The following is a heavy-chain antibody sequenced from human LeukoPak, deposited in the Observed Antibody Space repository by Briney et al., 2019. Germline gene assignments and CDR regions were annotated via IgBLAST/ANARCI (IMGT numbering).Heavy chain of an antibody. D-gene: IGHD6-13*01. V-gene: IGHV3-30-3*01. CDR1: GFTFSSYA. CDR2: ISYDGNNK. Sequence: GGSLRLSCAASGFTFSSYAMHWVRQAPDKGLEWVAVISYDGNNKYYADSVKGRFTISRDNSKNTLYLQMNTLRAEDTAVYYCARAPRTAANFDYWGQGTLVTVSS. J-gene: IGHJ4*02. CDR3: ARAPRTAANFDY.